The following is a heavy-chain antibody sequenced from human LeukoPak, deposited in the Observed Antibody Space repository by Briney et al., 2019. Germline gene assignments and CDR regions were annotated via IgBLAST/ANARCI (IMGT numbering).Heavy chain of an antibody. CDR2: ISGSGGST. Sequence: GGSLRLSCAASGFTFSSYAMSWVRQAPGKGLEWVSAISGSGGSTYYADSVKGRFTISRDNSKNTLYLQMNSLRAEDTAVYYCARVVGYSSGWPYFDYWGQGTLVTVSS. CDR3: ARVVGYSSGWPYFDY. V-gene: IGHV3-23*01. CDR1: GFTFSSYA. J-gene: IGHJ4*02. D-gene: IGHD6-19*01.